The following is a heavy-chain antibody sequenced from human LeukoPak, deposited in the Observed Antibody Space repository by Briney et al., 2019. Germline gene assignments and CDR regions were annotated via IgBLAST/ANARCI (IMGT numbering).Heavy chain of an antibody. D-gene: IGHD3-10*02. J-gene: IGHJ6*04. CDR1: EFSVGSNY. CDR3: AELGITMIGGV. CDR2: IYSGGST. V-gene: IGHV3-66*01. Sequence: GGSLRLSCAASEFSVGSNYMTWVRQAPGKGLEWVSLIYSGGSTYYADSVKGRFTISRDNAENSLYLQMNSLRAEDTAVYYCAELGITMIGGVWGKGTTVTISS.